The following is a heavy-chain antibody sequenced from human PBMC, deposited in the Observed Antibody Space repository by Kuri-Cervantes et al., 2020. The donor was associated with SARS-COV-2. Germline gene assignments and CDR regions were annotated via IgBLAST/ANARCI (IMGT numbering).Heavy chain of an antibody. CDR2: INQSGNT. D-gene: IGHD6-19*01. V-gene: IGHV4-34*01. CDR1: GGSFSGYY. J-gene: IGHJ4*02. Sequence: GSLRLSCAVYGGSFSGYYWSWIRQTPGKGLEWIGEINQSGNTHYNPSLESRATISVGTSKNQFYLKLSPMAAADTAVYYCARGGSAWYIGYWGQGTLVTVSS. CDR3: ARGGSAWYIGY.